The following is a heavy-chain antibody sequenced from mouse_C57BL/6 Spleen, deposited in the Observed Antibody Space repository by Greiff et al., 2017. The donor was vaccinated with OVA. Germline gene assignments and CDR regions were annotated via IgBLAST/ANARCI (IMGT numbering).Heavy chain of an antibody. CDR1: GFTFSDFY. CDR3: ARDAPYYGSSYWYSDV. CDR2: SRNKANDYTT. D-gene: IGHD1-1*01. V-gene: IGHV7-1*01. J-gene: IGHJ1*03. Sequence: EVKLVESGGGLVQSGRSLRLSCATSGFTFSDFYMEWVRQAPGKGLEWIAASRNKANDYTTEYSASVKGRFIVSRDTSQSILYLQMNALRADDTAIYYCARDAPYYGSSYWYSDVWGTGTPVTVSS.